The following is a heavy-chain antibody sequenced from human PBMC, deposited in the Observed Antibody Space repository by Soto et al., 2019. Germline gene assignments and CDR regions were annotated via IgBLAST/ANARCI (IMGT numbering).Heavy chain of an antibody. D-gene: IGHD2-15*01. CDR2: IISFNGNT. V-gene: IGHV1-18*01. CDR1: GYTFTSYG. CDR3: ARDPYKYCSGGSCYREFLYYFDY. Sequence: ASVKVSCKASGYTFTSYGISWVRQAPGQGLEWKGWIISFNGNTNYAQKLQGRVTMTTDTSTSTAYMELRSLRSDDTAVYYCARDPYKYCSGGSCYREFLYYFDYWGQGTLVTVSS. J-gene: IGHJ4*02.